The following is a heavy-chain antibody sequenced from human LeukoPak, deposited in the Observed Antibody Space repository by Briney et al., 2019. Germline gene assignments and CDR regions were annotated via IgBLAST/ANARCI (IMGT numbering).Heavy chain of an antibody. V-gene: IGHV4-4*02. CDR2: IYHIGST. D-gene: IGHD1-26*01. J-gene: IGHJ4*02. CDR1: GGSISSSNW. CDR3: ARRKSGSYRNYFDY. Sequence: SETLSVTYALPGGSISSSNWWSWVRRPPGKGLEWIGEIYHIGSTNYNPSLKSRVTISVDTSKNQFSLKRSSVTAADSAVYYCARRKSGSYRNYFDYWGQGTLVTVSS.